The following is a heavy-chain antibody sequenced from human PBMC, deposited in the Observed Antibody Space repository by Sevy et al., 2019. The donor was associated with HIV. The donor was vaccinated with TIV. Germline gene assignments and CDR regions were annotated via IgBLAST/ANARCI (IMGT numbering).Heavy chain of an antibody. CDR2: ISYDGSNK. Sequence: GGSLRLSCAASGFTFSSYAMHWVRQAPGKGLEWVAVISYDGSNKYYADSVKGRFTISRDNSKNTLYLQMNSLRAEDTAVYYCARTQPVRFLEWLNWFDPWCQGTLVTVSS. J-gene: IGHJ5*02. D-gene: IGHD3-3*01. CDR3: ARTQPVRFLEWLNWFDP. V-gene: IGHV3-30-3*01. CDR1: GFTFSSYA.